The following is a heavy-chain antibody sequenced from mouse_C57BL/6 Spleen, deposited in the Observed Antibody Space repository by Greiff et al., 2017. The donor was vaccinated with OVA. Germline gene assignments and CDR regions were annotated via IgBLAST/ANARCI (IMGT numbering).Heavy chain of an antibody. J-gene: IGHJ1*03. V-gene: IGHV2-6*01. CDR1: GFSFTSYC. Sequence: VTLVESGPGLVAPSQSLSLTCPVSGFSFTSYCVYWVRQSPGKGLEWLGVIWGVGSTNYNSALKTRLSISKDNTKSKVVLNMNSLQTDDTAMYYCATRYDSHYGDFGVWGTGTTVTVSS. CDR2: IWGVGST. CDR3: ATRYDSHYGDFGV. D-gene: IGHD1-1*01.